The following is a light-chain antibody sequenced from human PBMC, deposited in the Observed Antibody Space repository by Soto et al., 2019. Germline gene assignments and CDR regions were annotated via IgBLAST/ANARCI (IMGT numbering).Light chain of an antibody. CDR2: GAS. J-gene: IGKJ5*01. CDR3: QNYGRSPIT. Sequence: ESVLTQSPGTLSVSPGERATLSCRASQSVNSRLAWYQHKPGQAPRLLISGASSRATGIPDRFSGSGSATDFTLTISRLEPEDFALYYCQNYGRSPITFGQGTRLEIK. CDR1: QSVNSR. V-gene: IGKV3-20*01.